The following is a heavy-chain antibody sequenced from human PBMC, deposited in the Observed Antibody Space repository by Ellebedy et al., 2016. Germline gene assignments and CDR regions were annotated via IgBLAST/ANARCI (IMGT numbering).Heavy chain of an antibody. CDR2: INAGNGNT. D-gene: IGHD4-17*01. CDR1: GYTFTSYV. J-gene: IGHJ3*02. V-gene: IGHV1-3*01. CDR3: ASSSDGDYGAFDI. Sequence: ASVKVSCKASGYTFTSYVMHWVRQAPGQRLEWMGWINAGNGNTKYPQKFQGRVTITRDTSASTAYMELSSLRSEDTAVYYCASSSDGDYGAFDIWGQGTMVTVSS.